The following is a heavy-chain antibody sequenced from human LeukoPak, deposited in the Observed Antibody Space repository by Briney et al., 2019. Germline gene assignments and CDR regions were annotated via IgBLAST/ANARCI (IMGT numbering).Heavy chain of an antibody. CDR1: GGSISSYY. CDR2: IYYSGST. CDR3: ARGYYYYMDV. Sequence: PSETLSLTCTVSGGSISSYYWSWIRQPPGKGLEWIGYIYYSGSTNYNPSLKSRVTISVDTSKNQFSLKLSSVTAADTAMYYCARGYYYYMDVWGKGTTVTVSS. V-gene: IGHV4-59*01. J-gene: IGHJ6*03.